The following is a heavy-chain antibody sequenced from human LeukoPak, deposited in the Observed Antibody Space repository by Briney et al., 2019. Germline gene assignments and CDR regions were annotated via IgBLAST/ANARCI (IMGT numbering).Heavy chain of an antibody. CDR2: IYYSGST. Sequence: PSETLSLTCTVSGGSISSYYWSWIRQPPGKGLEWIGYIYYSGSTNYNPSLKSRVTISVDTSKNQFSLKLSSVTAADTAVYYCARSVSYYGSGSFFFFDYWGQGTLVTVSS. CDR1: GGSISSYY. CDR3: ARSVSYYGSGSFFFFDY. V-gene: IGHV4-59*12. D-gene: IGHD3-10*01. J-gene: IGHJ4*02.